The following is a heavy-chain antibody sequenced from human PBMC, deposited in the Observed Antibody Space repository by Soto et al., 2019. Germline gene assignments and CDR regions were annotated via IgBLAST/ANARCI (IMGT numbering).Heavy chain of an antibody. CDR3: ARMGDYYDSSGYYEDY. CDR2: IIPIFGTA. D-gene: IGHD3-22*01. Sequence: QVQLVQSGAEVKKPGSSVKVSCKASGGTFSSYAISWVRQAPGQGLEWMGGIIPIFGTANYAQKFQGRVTITADESTSTAYMGLSSLRSEDTAVYYCARMGDYYDSSGYYEDYWGQGTLVTVSS. J-gene: IGHJ4*02. CDR1: GGTFSSYA. V-gene: IGHV1-69*01.